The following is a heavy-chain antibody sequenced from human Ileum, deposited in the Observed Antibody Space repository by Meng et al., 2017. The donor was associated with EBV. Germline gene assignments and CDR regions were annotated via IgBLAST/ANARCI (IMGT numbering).Heavy chain of an antibody. V-gene: IGHV4-61*03. J-gene: IGHJ4*02. CDR3: ARGSTFILVD. CDR2: IDYSGSA. CDR1: GGSGATASDN. D-gene: IGHD3-22*01. Sequence: QLQLQEAGPGLVKPSETLSLTCTVPGGSGATASDNGSWLRQPPGKGLEWIGYIDYSGSAKYNPSLQSRVDMSVDTSKNHFSLKLRSVTAADTGLYYCARGSTFILVDWGQGTLVTVSS.